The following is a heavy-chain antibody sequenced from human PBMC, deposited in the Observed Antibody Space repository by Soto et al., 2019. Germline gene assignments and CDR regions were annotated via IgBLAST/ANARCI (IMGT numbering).Heavy chain of an antibody. V-gene: IGHV1-18*01. CDR3: ASDLLPFSAGPDDAFDI. Sequence: ASVKVSCKASGYTFTSYGISWVRQAPGQGLEWMGWISAYNGNTNYAQKLQGRVTMTTDTSTSTAYMELRSLRSDDTAVYYCASDLLPFSAGPDDAFDIWGQGTIVAVSS. D-gene: IGHD6-13*01. CDR2: ISAYNGNT. J-gene: IGHJ3*02. CDR1: GYTFTSYG.